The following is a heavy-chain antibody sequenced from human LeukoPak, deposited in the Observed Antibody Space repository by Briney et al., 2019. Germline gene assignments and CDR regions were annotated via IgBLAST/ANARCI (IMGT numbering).Heavy chain of an antibody. CDR1: GFTFDDYG. Sequence: GGSLRLSCAASGFTFDDYGMSWVRQAPGNGLDWVSGINWNGGSTGYADSVKGRFTISTDNAKNSLYLQMNSLRAEDTSLYYCARDRTYGEGYFDYWGQGTLVTVSS. D-gene: IGHD4-17*01. J-gene: IGHJ4*02. CDR3: ARDRTYGEGYFDY. V-gene: IGHV3-20*04. CDR2: INWNGGST.